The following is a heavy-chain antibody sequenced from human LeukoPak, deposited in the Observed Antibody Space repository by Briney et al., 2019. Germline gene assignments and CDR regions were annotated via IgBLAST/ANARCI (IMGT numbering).Heavy chain of an antibody. CDR2: ISYDGSNK. V-gene: IGHV3-30*04. Sequence: GRSQRLSCAASGFTFSSYAMHWVRQAPGKGLEWVAVISYDGSNKYYADSVKGRFTISRDNSKNTLYLQMNSLRAEDTAVYYCARDRGSGYGPPDLDYWGQGTLVTVSS. CDR1: GFTFSSYA. CDR3: ARDRGSGYGPPDLDY. D-gene: IGHD5-12*01. J-gene: IGHJ4*02.